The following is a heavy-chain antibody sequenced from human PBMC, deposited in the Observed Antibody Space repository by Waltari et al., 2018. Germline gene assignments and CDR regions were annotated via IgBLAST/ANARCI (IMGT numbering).Heavy chain of an antibody. D-gene: IGHD2-21*01. J-gene: IGHJ6*03. Sequence: QLVESGGAVVPPGGSLRPSGAASGFIFSRYGMHWVRQAPGKGLEWVAYVQYDGTTEYYGDSVRGRFTISRDNPENTVYLQMTSLRPDDTAIYYCARDRLPDHYLYYYMDVWGKGTAVTISS. V-gene: IGHV3-30*02. CDR1: GFIFSRYG. CDR2: VQYDGTTE. CDR3: ARDRLPDHYLYYYMDV.